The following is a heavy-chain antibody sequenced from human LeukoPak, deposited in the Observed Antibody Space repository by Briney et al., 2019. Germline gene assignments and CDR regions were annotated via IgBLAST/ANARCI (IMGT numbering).Heavy chain of an antibody. Sequence: ASVKVSCKASGYTFTDYYIHWVRQPPGHGLEWMGWTNPNSGGTKFAQKFLGWVTMTRDTSINTAYMELSRLRSDDTAEYYCARDRGRGGLSSAFDIWGQGTMVTVSS. CDR3: ARDRGRGGLSSAFDI. D-gene: IGHD3-16*01. V-gene: IGHV1-2*04. CDR2: TNPNSGGT. J-gene: IGHJ3*02. CDR1: GYTFTDYY.